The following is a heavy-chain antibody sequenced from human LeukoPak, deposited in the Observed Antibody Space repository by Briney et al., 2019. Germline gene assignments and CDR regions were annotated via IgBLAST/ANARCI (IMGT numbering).Heavy chain of an antibody. V-gene: IGHV4-31*03. CDR2: IYYSGST. CDR1: GGSISSGGYY. CDR3: ARIAPYSSSWYVPQYYYGMDV. D-gene: IGHD6-13*01. Sequence: SETLSLTCTVSGGSISSGGYYWSWIRQHPGKGLEWIGYIYYSGSTNYNPSLKSRVTISVDTSKNQFSLKLSSVTAADTAVYYCARIAPYSSSWYVPQYYYGMDVWGQGTTVTVSS. J-gene: IGHJ6*02.